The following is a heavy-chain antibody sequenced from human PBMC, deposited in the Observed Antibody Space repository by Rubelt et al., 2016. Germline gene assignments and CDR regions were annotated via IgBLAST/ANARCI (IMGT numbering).Heavy chain of an antibody. CDR1: GFTFSNYA. CDR2: ISYDGSNK. Sequence: GQPGRSLRLSCAASGFTFSNYAMHWVRQVPGKGLEWVTVISYDGSNKYYADSVKGRFTISRDNSKNTLYLQMNSLRGEDTAVYYCARVLVVVGSTWHFDYWGQGTLVTVSS. J-gene: IGHJ4*02. V-gene: IGHV3-30*04. CDR3: ARVLVVVGSTWHFDY. D-gene: IGHD2-15*01.